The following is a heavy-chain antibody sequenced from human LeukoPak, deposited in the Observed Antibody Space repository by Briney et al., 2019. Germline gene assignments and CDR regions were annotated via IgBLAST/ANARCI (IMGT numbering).Heavy chain of an antibody. CDR2: INPSGGST. V-gene: IGHV1-46*01. J-gene: IGHJ6*02. Sequence: ASVKVSCKASGYTFTSYYMHWVRQAPGEGLEWTGIINPSGGSTSYAQKFQGRVTMTRDTSTSTVYMELSSLRSEDTAVYYCARDIVVQQGYYGMDVWGQGTTVTVSS. CDR3: ARDIVVQQGYYGMDV. D-gene: IGHD2-15*01. CDR1: GYTFTSYY.